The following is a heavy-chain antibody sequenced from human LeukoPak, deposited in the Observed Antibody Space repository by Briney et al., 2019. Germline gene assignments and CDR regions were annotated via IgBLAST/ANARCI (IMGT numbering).Heavy chain of an antibody. Sequence: PEESLKISCKGSGYSFTSYWIGWVRQMPGKGLEWMGIIYPGDSDTRYSPSFQGQVTISADKSISTAYLQWSSLKASDTAMYYCARQFFCSSTSCLLGFDYWGQGTLVTVSS. CDR3: ARQFFCSSTSCLLGFDY. CDR2: IYPGDSDT. CDR1: GYSFTSYW. J-gene: IGHJ4*02. D-gene: IGHD2-2*01. V-gene: IGHV5-51*01.